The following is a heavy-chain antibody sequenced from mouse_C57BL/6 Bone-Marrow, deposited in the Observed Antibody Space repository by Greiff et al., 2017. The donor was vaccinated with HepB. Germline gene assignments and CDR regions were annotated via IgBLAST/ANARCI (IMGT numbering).Heavy chain of an antibody. CDR2: IRSKSNNYAT. CDR3: VRPSHYYAMAY. Sequence: EVQRVESGGGLVQPKGTLKLSCAASGFSFNTYAMNWVRQAPGKGLEWVARIRSKSNNYATYYADSVKDRFTISRDDSESMLYLQMNNLKTEDTAMYCGVRPSHYYAMAYWGKGTSVTVSS. J-gene: IGHJ4*01. V-gene: IGHV10-1*01. CDR1: GFSFNTYA.